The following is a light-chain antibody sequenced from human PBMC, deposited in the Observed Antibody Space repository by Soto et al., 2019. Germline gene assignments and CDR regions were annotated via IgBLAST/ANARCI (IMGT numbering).Light chain of an antibody. CDR1: QSVSSSY. Sequence: DIEMTQSPGPLSSSLGERATLSCRASQSVSSSYLSWHQQKPGQAPMLLIYGASSKATGLPDRFSGSVSGTDFTLTISRLEPEDFAVYYCQQYGSSPLTCGGGTKVEIK. CDR2: GAS. V-gene: IGKV3-20*01. J-gene: IGKJ4*01. CDR3: QQYGSSPLT.